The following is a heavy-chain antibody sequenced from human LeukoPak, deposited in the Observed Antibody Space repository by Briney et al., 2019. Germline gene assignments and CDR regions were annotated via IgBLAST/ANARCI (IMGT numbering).Heavy chain of an antibody. CDR2: INHSGST. J-gene: IGHJ4*02. CDR1: GGSFSGYY. V-gene: IGHV4-34*01. CDR3: ARGLGIAVAGAFDY. Sequence: PSETLSLTCAVYGGSFSGYYRSWIRQPPGKGLEWIGEINHSGSTNYNPSLKSRVTISVDTSKNQFSLKLSSVTAADTAVYYCARGLGIAVAGAFDYWGQGTLVTVSS. D-gene: IGHD6-19*01.